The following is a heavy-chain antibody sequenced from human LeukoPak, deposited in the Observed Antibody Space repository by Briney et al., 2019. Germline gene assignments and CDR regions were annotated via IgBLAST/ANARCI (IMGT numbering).Heavy chain of an antibody. Sequence: GGSLRLSCAASEFSVGSNYMTWVRQAPGKGLEWVSLIYSGGSTYYADSVKGRFTISRDNSKNTLYLQMNSLRAEDTAVYYCARGVSSYSDYWGRGTLVTVSS. V-gene: IGHV3-66*01. CDR1: EFSVGSNY. J-gene: IGHJ4*02. D-gene: IGHD3-22*01. CDR3: ARGVSSYSDY. CDR2: IYSGGST.